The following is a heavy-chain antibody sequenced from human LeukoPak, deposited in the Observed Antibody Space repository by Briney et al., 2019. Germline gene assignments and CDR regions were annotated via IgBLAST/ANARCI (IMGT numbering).Heavy chain of an antibody. V-gene: IGHV4-59*08. Sequence: PSEALSLTCTVSGGSISSYYWSWIRQPPGKGLEWIGYIYYSGSTNYNPSLKSRVTISVDTSKNQFSLKLSSVTAADTAVYYCARHYRGTQTPFDYWGQGTLVTVSS. J-gene: IGHJ4*02. D-gene: IGHD1-1*01. CDR2: IYYSGST. CDR3: ARHYRGTQTPFDY. CDR1: GGSISSYY.